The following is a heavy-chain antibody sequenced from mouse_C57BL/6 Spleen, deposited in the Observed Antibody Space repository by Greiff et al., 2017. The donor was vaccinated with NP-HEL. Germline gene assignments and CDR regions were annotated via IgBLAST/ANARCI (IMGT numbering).Heavy chain of an antibody. CDR3: AGGSSPDWYFDV. J-gene: IGHJ1*03. CDR1: GFTFSSYA. Sequence: EVKLVESGGGLVKPGGSLKLSCAASGFTFSSYAMSWVRQTPEKRLEWVATISDGGSYTYYPDNVKGRFTISRDNAKNNLYLQMSQLKSEDTAMYYCAGGSSPDWYFDVWGTGTTVTVSS. CDR2: ISDGGSYT. V-gene: IGHV5-4*03. D-gene: IGHD1-1*01.